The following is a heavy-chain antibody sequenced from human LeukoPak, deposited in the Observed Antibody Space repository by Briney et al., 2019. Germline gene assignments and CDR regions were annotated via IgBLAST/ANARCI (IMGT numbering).Heavy chain of an antibody. CDR2: MNPNSGNT. V-gene: IGHV1-8*01. J-gene: IGHJ6*02. CDR1: GYTFTSYD. D-gene: IGHD2-21*02. CDR3: AKILENCGGDCRHNYYNMDV. Sequence: ASVKVSCKASGYTFTSYDINWVRQATGQGLEWMGWMNPNSGNTGYAQKFQGRVTMTRNTSIGTAYMELSSLRSEDTAVYYCAKILENCGGDCRHNYYNMDVWGQGTTVTVSS.